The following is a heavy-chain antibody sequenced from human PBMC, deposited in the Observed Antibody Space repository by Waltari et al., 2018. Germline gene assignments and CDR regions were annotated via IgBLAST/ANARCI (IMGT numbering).Heavy chain of an antibody. CDR1: GGSISSSSYY. Sequence: QLQLQESGPGLVKPSETLSLTCTVSGGSISSSSYYWGWIRQPPGKGLEWIVSIYYSGSTYYHPSLKSRVTISVDTSKHQFSLKLSSVTAADTAVYYCARQVVVVPAAIPYYYYMDVWGKGPTVTVSS. J-gene: IGHJ6*03. CDR3: ARQVVVVPAAIPYYYYMDV. D-gene: IGHD2-2*01. V-gene: IGHV4-39*01. CDR2: IYYSGST.